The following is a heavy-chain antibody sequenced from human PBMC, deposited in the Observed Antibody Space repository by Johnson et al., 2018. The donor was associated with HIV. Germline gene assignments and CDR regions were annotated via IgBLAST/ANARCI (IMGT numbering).Heavy chain of an antibody. V-gene: IGHV3-7*03. D-gene: IGHD5-12*01. Sequence: VQLVESGGGVVRPGGSLRLSCAASGFTFSTYWMSWVRQAPGKGLEWVASIKQDGSERCYVDSVKGRFTISRDNAKNSLYLQMNSLRAEDTALYYCARDVCGWGYMHAFDMWGEGTMVTVSS. CDR3: ARDVCGWGYMHAFDM. CDR2: IKQDGSER. CDR1: GFTFSTYW. J-gene: IGHJ3*02.